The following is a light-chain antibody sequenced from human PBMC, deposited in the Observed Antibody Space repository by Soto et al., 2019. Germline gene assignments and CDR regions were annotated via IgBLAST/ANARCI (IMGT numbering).Light chain of an antibody. CDR3: CSYAGSYSFDVV. CDR1: SSDVGAYNY. CDR2: DVS. Sequence: QSALTQPRSVSGSPGQSVTISCTGTSSDVGAYNYISWYQQHPGKAPKLIISDVSKRPSGVPDRFSGSKSGNTASLTISGLHAEDEADYYCCSYAGSYSFDVVIGGGTNVTVL. V-gene: IGLV2-11*01. J-gene: IGLJ2*01.